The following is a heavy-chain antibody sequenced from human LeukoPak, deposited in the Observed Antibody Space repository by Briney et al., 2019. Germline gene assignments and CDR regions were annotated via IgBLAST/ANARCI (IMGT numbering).Heavy chain of an antibody. J-gene: IGHJ4*02. D-gene: IGHD2-15*01. CDR3: ARDRCSGGSCYLDY. V-gene: IGHV4-4*07. CDR2: IYTSGST. CDR1: GGSISSYY. Sequence: SETLSLTCPVSGGSISSYYWSWIRQPAGKGLEWIGRIYTSGSTNYNPSLKSRVTMSVDTSKNQFSLKLSSVTAADTAVYYCARDRCSGGSCYLDYWGQGTLVTVSS.